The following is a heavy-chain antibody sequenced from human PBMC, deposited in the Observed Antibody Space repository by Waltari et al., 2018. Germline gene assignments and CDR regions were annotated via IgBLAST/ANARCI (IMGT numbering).Heavy chain of an antibody. D-gene: IGHD3-3*01. CDR1: GYTFTSYA. Sequence: QVQLVQSGAEVKKPGASVKVSCKASGYTFTSYAMHWVRQAPGQRLEWMGWINAGNGNTKYSQKVQGRVTITRDTSASTAYMELSSLRSEDTAVYYCARDSFVLEWLSRATDYYYGMDVWGQGTTVTVSS. J-gene: IGHJ6*02. V-gene: IGHV1-3*01. CDR3: ARDSFVLEWLSRATDYYYGMDV. CDR2: INAGNGNT.